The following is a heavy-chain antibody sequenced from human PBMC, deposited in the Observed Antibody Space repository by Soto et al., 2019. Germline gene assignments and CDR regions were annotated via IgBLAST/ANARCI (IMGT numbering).Heavy chain of an antibody. Sequence: QVQLVQSGAEVKKPGASVKVSCKTSGYTFTDYAMHWVRQAPRQRLEWMGWINAGNGHTKYSQKFQVRVTITRDTSASTAYMELSSLRSEDTAVYYCARGLNLYYFDYWGQGTLVTVSS. CDR3: ARGLNLYYFDY. D-gene: IGHD1-20*01. J-gene: IGHJ4*02. CDR1: GYTFTDYA. V-gene: IGHV1-3*01. CDR2: INAGNGHT.